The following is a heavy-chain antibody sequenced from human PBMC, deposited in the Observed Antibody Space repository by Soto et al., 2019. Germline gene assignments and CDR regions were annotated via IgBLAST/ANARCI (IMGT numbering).Heavy chain of an antibody. V-gene: IGHV4-31*03. J-gene: IGHJ5*02. CDR3: ARDGHSNWNYFDP. Sequence: QVQLQESGPGLVKPSQTLSLTCTVSGGSLSYGGYYWTWIRQYPGKGLEWIGYIYYTGKTYYNPSLKSRVSMSADTSKNQFSLKLTSVTAADTAVYCCARDGHSNWNYFDPWGQGTLVTVSS. CDR1: GGSLSYGGYY. CDR2: IYYTGKT. D-gene: IGHD1-7*01.